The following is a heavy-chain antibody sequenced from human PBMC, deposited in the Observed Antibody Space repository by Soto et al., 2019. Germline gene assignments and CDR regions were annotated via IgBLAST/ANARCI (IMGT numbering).Heavy chain of an antibody. CDR3: ARIVFHXYDFWSGYSEPRYYFDY. V-gene: IGHV2-70*01. CDR1: GFSLSTSGMC. CDR2: IDWDDDK. Sequence: SWPTLVNPTQTLTLTCTFSGFSLSTSGMCVSWIRQPPGKALEWLALIDWDDDKYYNTSLKTRLTISKDTSKNQVVLTMTNMDPVDTATYYCARIVFHXYDFWSGYSEPRYYFDYWGQGTLVTVSS. J-gene: IGHJ4*02. D-gene: IGHD3-3*01.